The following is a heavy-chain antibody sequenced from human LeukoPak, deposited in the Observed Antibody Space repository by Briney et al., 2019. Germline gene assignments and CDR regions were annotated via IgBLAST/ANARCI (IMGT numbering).Heavy chain of an antibody. V-gene: IGHV3-33*01. J-gene: IGHJ6*02. D-gene: IGHD6-13*01. CDR2: IWYDGSNK. Sequence: AGGSLRLSCAASGFTFSSYGMHWVRQAPGKGLEWAAVIWYDGSNKYYADSVKGRFTISRDNSKNTLYLQMNSLRAEDTAVYYCARDSTEFSSSWYVGYYYGMDVWGQGTTVTVSS. CDR3: ARDSTEFSSSWYVGYYYGMDV. CDR1: GFTFSSYG.